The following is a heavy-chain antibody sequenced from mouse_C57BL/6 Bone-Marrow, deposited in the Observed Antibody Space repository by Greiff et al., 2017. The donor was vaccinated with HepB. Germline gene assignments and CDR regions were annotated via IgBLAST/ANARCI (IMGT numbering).Heavy chain of an antibody. CDR1: GYTFTSYW. J-gene: IGHJ4*01. D-gene: IGHD2-2*01. Sequence: QVQLQQPGAELVKPGASVKLSCKASGYTFTSYWMHWVKQRPGQGLEWIGMIHPNSGSTNYNEKFKSKATLTVDKSSSTAYMQLSSLTSEDSAVYYSAREGVCGYDEGGPGYYAMDYWGQGTSVTVSS. CDR2: IHPNSGST. V-gene: IGHV1-64*01. CDR3: AREGVCGYDEGGPGYYAMDY.